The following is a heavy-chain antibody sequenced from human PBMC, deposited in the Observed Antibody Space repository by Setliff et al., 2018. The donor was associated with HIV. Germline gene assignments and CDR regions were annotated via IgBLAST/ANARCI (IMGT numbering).Heavy chain of an antibody. CDR1: GDSVSSRSYY. J-gene: IGHJ5*02. V-gene: IGHV4-61*01. CDR3: ARSNLEPTSRLFDP. Sequence: PSETLSLTCTVSGDSVSSRSYYWSWIRQPPGKGLEWIGYIYYSGSTNYNPSLKSRVTISLDMSNNRFSLNLASVTAADTAVYYCARSNLEPTSRLFDPWGPGTLVTVSS. CDR2: IYYSGST. D-gene: IGHD1-1*01.